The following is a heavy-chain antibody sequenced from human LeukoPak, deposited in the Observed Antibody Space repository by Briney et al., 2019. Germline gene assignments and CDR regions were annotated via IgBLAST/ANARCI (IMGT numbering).Heavy chain of an antibody. Sequence: GSLRLSCAASGFTFSSYSMNWVRQAPGKGLEWVSSISSSSSYIYYADSVKGRFTISRDNAENSLYLQMNSLRAEDTAVYYCAREEYSSNAFDIWGQGTMVTVSS. CDR2: ISSSSSYI. CDR3: AREEYSSNAFDI. J-gene: IGHJ3*02. CDR1: GFTFSSYS. V-gene: IGHV3-21*01. D-gene: IGHD2-21*01.